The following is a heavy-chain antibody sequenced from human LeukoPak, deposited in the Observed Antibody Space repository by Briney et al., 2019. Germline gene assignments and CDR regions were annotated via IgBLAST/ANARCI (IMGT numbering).Heavy chain of an antibody. CDR2: ISGSGGST. J-gene: IGHJ6*02. CDR1: GFTFSSYA. CDR3: AKDLGYCSGGSCLGGMDV. D-gene: IGHD2-15*01. Sequence: GSLRLSCAASGFTFSSYAMSWVRQAPGKGLEWVSAISGSGGSTYYADSVKGRFTISRDNSKNTLYLQMNSLRAEDTAVYYCAKDLGYCSGGSCLGGMDVWGQGTTVTVSS. V-gene: IGHV3-23*01.